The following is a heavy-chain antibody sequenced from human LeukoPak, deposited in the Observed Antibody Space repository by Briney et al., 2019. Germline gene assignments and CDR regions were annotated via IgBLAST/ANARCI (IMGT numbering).Heavy chain of an antibody. Sequence: PGGSLRLSCAASGFTFSDYYMSWIRQAPGKGLEWVSYISTGSIYKKYADSVQGRFTISRDNAKNSLYLQMNSLRVDDTAVYYCARVSPDSSSWYGTYYFDYWGQGTLVTVSS. V-gene: IGHV3-11*06. J-gene: IGHJ4*02. CDR3: ARVSPDSSSWYGTYYFDY. CDR1: GFTFSDYY. D-gene: IGHD6-13*01. CDR2: ISTGSIYK.